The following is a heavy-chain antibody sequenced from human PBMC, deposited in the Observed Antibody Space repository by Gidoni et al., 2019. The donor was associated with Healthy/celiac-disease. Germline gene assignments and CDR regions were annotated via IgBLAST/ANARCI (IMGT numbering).Heavy chain of an antibody. CDR3: AREEDIVVVPAATYYYYGMDV. Sequence: EVQLVESGGGLVKPGGSLRLSCAASGFTFSTYSMNWVRQAPGKGLGWVSSISSSSSNRYYADSVKGRFTISRDNAKNSLYLQMNSLRAEDTAVYYCAREEDIVVVPAATYYYYGMDVWGQGTTVTVSS. CDR1: GFTFSTYS. J-gene: IGHJ6*02. D-gene: IGHD2-2*01. V-gene: IGHV3-21*01. CDR2: ISSSSSNR.